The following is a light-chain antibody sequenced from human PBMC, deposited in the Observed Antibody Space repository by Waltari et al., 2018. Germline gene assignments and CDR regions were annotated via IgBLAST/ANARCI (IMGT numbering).Light chain of an antibody. V-gene: IGKV3-20*01. J-gene: IGKJ4*01. Sequence: EIVLMQSPDTLSFSPVERATLACSASQSVSISYLAWYHHKPCQAPRLLIYGASSRATGVPDRFSGSGSGTDFTLTISRLEPEDVAVYYCQYFGSSPPGFGGGTRVEIK. CDR3: QYFGSSPPG. CDR2: GAS. CDR1: QSVSISY.